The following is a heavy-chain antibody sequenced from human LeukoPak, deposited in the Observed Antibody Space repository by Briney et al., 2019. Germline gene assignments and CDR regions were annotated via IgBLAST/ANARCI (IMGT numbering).Heavy chain of an antibody. J-gene: IGHJ5*02. V-gene: IGHV4-31*02. CDR2: IYYSGST. D-gene: IGHD3-10*01. CDR3: ARAGTYYPVGGDP. CDR1: GFTFSDYY. Sequence: LRLSCAASGFTFSDYYMSWIRQHPGKGLEWIGYIYYSGSTYYNPSLKSRVTISVDTSKNQFSLKLSSVTAADTAVYYCARAGTYYPVGGDPWGQGTLVTVSS.